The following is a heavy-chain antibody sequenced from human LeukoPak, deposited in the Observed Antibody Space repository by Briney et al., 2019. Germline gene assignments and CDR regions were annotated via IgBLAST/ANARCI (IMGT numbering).Heavy chain of an antibody. J-gene: IGHJ6*03. Sequence: ASVKVSCKAFGYTFTSNYMHWVRQAPGQGLEWMGWINTNTGNPTYAQGFTGRFVFSLDTSVSTAYLQISSLKAEDSAVYYCASSRRYSGSGREYMDVWGKGTTVTVSS. CDR2: INTNTGNP. V-gene: IGHV7-4-1*02. CDR3: ASSRRYSGSGREYMDV. CDR1: GYTFTSNY. D-gene: IGHD3-10*01.